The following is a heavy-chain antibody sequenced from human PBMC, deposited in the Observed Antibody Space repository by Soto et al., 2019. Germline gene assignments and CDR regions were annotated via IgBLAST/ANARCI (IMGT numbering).Heavy chain of an antibody. CDR3: ARDRSWGFGELFRYDYYYYGMDV. D-gene: IGHD3-10*01. V-gene: IGHV4-59*01. CDR1: GGSISSYY. CDR2: IYYSGST. Sequence: SETLSLTCTVSGGSISSYYWSWIRQPPGKGLEWIGYIYYSGSTNYNPSLKSRVTISVDTSKNQFSLKLSSVTAADTAVYYCARDRSWGFGELFRYDYYYYGMDVWGQGTTVTVSS. J-gene: IGHJ6*02.